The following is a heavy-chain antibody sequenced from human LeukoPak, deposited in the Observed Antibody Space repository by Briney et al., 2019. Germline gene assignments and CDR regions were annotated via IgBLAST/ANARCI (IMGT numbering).Heavy chain of an antibody. J-gene: IGHJ4*02. CDR3: ARKGGHFDY. CDR1: GDSIKYYY. V-gene: IGHV4-59*01. D-gene: IGHD2-15*01. Sequence: PSETLSLTCTVSGDSIKYYYRSWIRQPPGKGLEWIGYIYYNGSTNYNPPLKSRVSISVDTSKNQFSLKGSSVTAADTAVYYCARKGGHFDYWGQGTLVTVSS. CDR2: IYYNGST.